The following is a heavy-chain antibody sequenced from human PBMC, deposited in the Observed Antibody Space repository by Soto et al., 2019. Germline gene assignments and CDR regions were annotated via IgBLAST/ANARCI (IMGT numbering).Heavy chain of an antibody. V-gene: IGHV3-7*01. D-gene: IGHD3-3*01. Sequence: PGGSLRLSCAASGFTFRSYWMSWVRQAPGKGLEWVANINEDGSEKYYVDSVKGRITISRDNAKNSLYLQMNSLRAEDTAVYYCARALDPLRLPEYFDYWGRGILVTVSS. CDR2: INEDGSEK. CDR3: ARALDPLRLPEYFDY. CDR1: GFTFRSYW. J-gene: IGHJ4*02.